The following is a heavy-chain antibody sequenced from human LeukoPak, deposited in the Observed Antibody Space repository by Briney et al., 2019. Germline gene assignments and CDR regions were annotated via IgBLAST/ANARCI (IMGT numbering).Heavy chain of an antibody. Sequence: GSLRLSCAASGFTFSSYEMNWVRQAPGKGLEWVSYISSSGSTIYYADSVKGRFTISRDNAKNSLYLQMNSLRAEDTAVYYCARETYYYGSGSYNDYWGQGTLVTVSS. CDR2: ISSSGSTI. CDR3: ARETYYYGSGSYNDY. J-gene: IGHJ4*02. D-gene: IGHD3-10*01. V-gene: IGHV3-48*03. CDR1: GFTFSSYE.